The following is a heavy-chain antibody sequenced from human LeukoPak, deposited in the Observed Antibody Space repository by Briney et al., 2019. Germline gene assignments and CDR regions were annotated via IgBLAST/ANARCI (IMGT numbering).Heavy chain of an antibody. CDR1: GGSISSYY. J-gene: IGHJ6*03. Sequence: SETLSLTCTVSGGSISSYYWSWIRQPAGKGLEWIGRIYTSGSTNYNPSLKSRVTMSVDMSKNQFSLKLSSVTAADTAVYYCARGGSDYDFWSGYYTDYYYYYMDVWAKGPRSPSP. V-gene: IGHV4-4*07. D-gene: IGHD3-3*01. CDR2: IYTSGST. CDR3: ARGGSDYDFWSGYYTDYYYYYMDV.